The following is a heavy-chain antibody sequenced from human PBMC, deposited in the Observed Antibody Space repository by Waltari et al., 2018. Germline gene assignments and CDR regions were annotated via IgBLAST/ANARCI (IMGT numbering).Heavy chain of an antibody. J-gene: IGHJ5*02. CDR1: GGTFSSYT. D-gene: IGHD1-26*01. V-gene: IGHV1-69*02. CDR3: AKAQWELPTFNWFDP. CDR2: VIPILGIA. Sequence: QVQLVQSGAEVKKPGSSVKVSCKASGGTFSSYTISWVRQAPGQGLEWMGRVIPILGIANYAQKFQGRVTITADKSTSTAYMELNSLRAEDTAVYYCAKAQWELPTFNWFDPWGQGTLVTVSS.